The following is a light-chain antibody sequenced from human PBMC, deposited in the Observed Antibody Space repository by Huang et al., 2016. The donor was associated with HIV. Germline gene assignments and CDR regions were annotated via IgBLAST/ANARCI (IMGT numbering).Light chain of an antibody. CDR3: QQTDRFSIT. J-gene: IGKJ5*01. Sequence: DIQMTQSPSSVSASVGERVTITCRESQDISSYVAWYQKKPGKAPKLLIYATSTLQSGVPSRFSGSSSGTEFTLTISSLQPEDFATYYCQQTDRFSITFGQGTRLEIK. CDR1: QDISSY. V-gene: IGKV1-12*01. CDR2: ATS.